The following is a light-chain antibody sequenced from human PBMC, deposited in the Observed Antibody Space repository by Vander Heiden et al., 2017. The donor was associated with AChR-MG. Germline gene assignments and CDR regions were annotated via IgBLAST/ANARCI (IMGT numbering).Light chain of an antibody. V-gene: IGKV3-15*01. J-gene: IGKJ1*01. CDR3: QQYNNWPLA. CDR2: GAS. Sequence: EIVIPQSPATLSVSRGERATLSCRASQSVSSNLAWYQQKPGQAPRLLIYGASTRATGIPARFSGSGSGTEFTLTISSLQSEDFAVYYCQQYNNWPLAFGQGTKVEIK. CDR1: QSVSSN.